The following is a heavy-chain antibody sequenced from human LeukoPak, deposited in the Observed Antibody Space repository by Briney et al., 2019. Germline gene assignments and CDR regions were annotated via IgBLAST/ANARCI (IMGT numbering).Heavy chain of an antibody. CDR2: INHSGST. CDR3: ARVQVLRYYYYMDV. CDR1: GGSFSGYY. V-gene: IGHV4-34*01. Sequence: SETLSLTCAVYGGSFSGYYWSWIRQPPGKGLEWIGDINHSGSTNYNPSLKSRVTISVDTSKNQFSLKLSSVTAADTAVYYCARVQVLRYYYYMDVWGKGTTVTISS. J-gene: IGHJ6*03.